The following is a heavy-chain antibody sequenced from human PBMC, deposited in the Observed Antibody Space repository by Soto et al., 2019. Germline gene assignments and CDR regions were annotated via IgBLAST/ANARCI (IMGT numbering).Heavy chain of an antibody. V-gene: IGHV4-31*03. CDR2: IYYSGST. Sequence: QVQLQESGPGLVKPSQTLSLTCTVSGGSLSSGGYYWSWIRQHPGKGLEWIGYIYYSGSTYYNPSLKSRVTISVDTSKNQFSLKLSSVTAADTAVYYCARLDYGDYGGVSLDYWGQGTLVTVSS. CDR3: ARLDYGDYGGVSLDY. CDR1: GGSLSSGGYY. J-gene: IGHJ4*02. D-gene: IGHD4-17*01.